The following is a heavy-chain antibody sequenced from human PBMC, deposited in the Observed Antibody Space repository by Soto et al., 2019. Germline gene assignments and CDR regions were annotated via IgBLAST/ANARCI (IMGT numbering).Heavy chain of an antibody. CDR3: ARDRGGGAYAFDI. CDR1: GDSISSGGYY. J-gene: IGHJ3*02. D-gene: IGHD3-16*01. V-gene: IGHV4-31*03. CDR2: IYYSGST. Sequence: QVQLQESGPGLVKPSQTLSLTCTVSGDSISSGGYYWSWIRQHPGKGLEWIGYIYYSGSTYYNPSLKSRVTLSVDTSKNQFARKLSSVPAAVTAVYYCARDRGGGAYAFDIWGQGTMVTVSS.